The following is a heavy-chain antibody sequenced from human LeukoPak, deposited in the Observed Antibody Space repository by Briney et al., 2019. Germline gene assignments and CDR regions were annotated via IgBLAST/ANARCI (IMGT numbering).Heavy chain of an antibody. CDR3: TRATGAGLIDY. Sequence: SETLSLTCSDSGASISSGSNYWGWIRQPPGKTLEGIGSIYSSGSTYYNPSLKSRVIIIIDTPKNHFSLTLSSVTAADTAVYYCTRATGAGLIDYWGQGTLVTVSS. D-gene: IGHD1-1*01. V-gene: IGHV4-39*07. CDR2: IYSSGST. J-gene: IGHJ4*02. CDR1: GASISSGSNY.